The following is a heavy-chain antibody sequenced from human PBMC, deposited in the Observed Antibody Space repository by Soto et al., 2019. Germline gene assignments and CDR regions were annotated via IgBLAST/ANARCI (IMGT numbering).Heavy chain of an antibody. Sequence: QVQLQESGPGLVKPSETLSLTCTVSGGSISGGVHSWSWIRQPPGQGLEWIGHIFDSGSTYYNPSLKSRLTISVDTSKNQFSLRLSTVTAADTAVYYCAREIMPLTNDWYFDLWGRGTLVTVSS. J-gene: IGHJ2*01. D-gene: IGHD2-8*01. CDR3: AREIMPLTNDWYFDL. CDR2: IFDSGST. CDR1: GGSISGGVHS. V-gene: IGHV4-30-4*01.